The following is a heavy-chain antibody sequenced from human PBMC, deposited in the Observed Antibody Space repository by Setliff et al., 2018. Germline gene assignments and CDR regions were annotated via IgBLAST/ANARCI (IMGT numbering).Heavy chain of an antibody. CDR3: ARGSYSSSF. V-gene: IGHV3-7*03. D-gene: IGHD6-6*01. CDR1: GFTFSSFW. J-gene: IGHJ4*02. Sequence: GGSLRLSCAASGFTFSSFWMAWVRQSPGRGLEWVANINQDGSGKFYVDSVKGRFTIFRDNAKNSLSLQMNGLRAEDTAVYYCARGSYSSSFGGQGTLVTVSS. CDR2: INQDGSGK.